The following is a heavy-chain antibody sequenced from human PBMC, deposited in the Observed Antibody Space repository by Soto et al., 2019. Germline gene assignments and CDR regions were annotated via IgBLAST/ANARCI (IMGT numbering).Heavy chain of an antibody. CDR3: ARGTGSSWLDL. J-gene: IGHJ5*02. V-gene: IGHV1-2*02. Sequence: SVKVSCKASGYTFSAHYIHWVRQAPGQGLQWMGWINSRNGDTKYARDFQGSVTLTRDTSINTAYMELRGQTSDDTAIYYCARGTGSSWLDLWGQGTLVT. D-gene: IGHD3-10*01. CDR2: INSRNGDT. CDR1: GYTFSAHY.